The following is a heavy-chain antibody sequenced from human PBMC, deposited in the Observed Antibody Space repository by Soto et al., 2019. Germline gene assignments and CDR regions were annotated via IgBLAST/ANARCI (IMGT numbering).Heavy chain of an antibody. D-gene: IGHD4-17*01. CDR2: VSYDGIDE. CDR3: AKDDYGVNDFDY. V-gene: IGHV3-30*18. Sequence: GGSLRLSCAASGFTFRNYGMNWVRQAPGKGLEWVSFVSYDGIDENYADSVKGRFSISRDNSKNTVYLQMNSLRAEDTAVYYCAKDDYGVNDFDYWGQGTLVTVSS. J-gene: IGHJ4*02. CDR1: GFTFRNYG.